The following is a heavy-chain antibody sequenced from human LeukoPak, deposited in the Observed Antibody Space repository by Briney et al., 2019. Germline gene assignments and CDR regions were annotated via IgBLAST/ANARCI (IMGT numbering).Heavy chain of an antibody. Sequence: GASVKVSCKASGGTFSSYAINWVRQAPGQGLVWMGEIIPVFGASNYAQKFQGRVTITADESTSTAYMELSSLRSEDTAVYYCARAGDLVGATHYYYYYYMDVWGKGTTVTVSS. CDR2: IIPVFGAS. J-gene: IGHJ6*03. D-gene: IGHD1-26*01. CDR3: ARAGDLVGATHYYYYYYMDV. V-gene: IGHV1-69*13. CDR1: GGTFSSYA.